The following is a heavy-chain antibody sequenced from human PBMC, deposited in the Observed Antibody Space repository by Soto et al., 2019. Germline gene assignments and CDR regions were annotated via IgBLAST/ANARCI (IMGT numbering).Heavy chain of an antibody. CDR3: ATDGAAGAAIGF. CDR1: GLTFSTYG. V-gene: IGHV3-21*01. CDR2: ISSGAEYV. J-gene: IGHJ6*02. Sequence: EVQLVESGGGLVKPGGSLRLSCAASGLTFSTYGMNWVRQAPGKGLEWVSSISSGAEYVRYADSVKGRLTISRDNAKNSLYLQLDILRVEDPGGYYSATDGAAGAAIGFWGHGTRVNASS. D-gene: IGHD6-13*01.